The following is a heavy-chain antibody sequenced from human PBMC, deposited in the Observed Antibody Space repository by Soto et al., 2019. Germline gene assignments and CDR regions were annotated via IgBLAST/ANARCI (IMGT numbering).Heavy chain of an antibody. CDR2: IYYSGSS. V-gene: IGHV4-31*03. J-gene: IGHJ4*02. CDR1: GGSISSGSYH. CDR3: TTWLTAHFDY. D-gene: IGHD2-21*02. Sequence: TLSLTCTVSGGSISSGSYHWSWIRQHPGKGLEWIGNIYYSGSSYYNPSLKSRATISIDTSKDQFSLRLGSVTADDTALYYCTTWLTAHFDYWGRGTQVTVSS.